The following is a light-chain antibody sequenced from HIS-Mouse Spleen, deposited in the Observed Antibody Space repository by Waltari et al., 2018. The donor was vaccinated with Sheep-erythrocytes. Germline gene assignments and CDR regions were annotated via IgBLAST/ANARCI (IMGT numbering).Light chain of an antibody. CDR2: DAS. CDR1: KDISNY. Sequence: DIQMTQSPSSLSASVGDRVTITCQASKDISNYLNWYQQKPGKAPKLLIYDASNLETGVPSRFSGSGSGTDSTFTISSLQPEDIATYYCQQYDNLLTFGGGTKVEIK. V-gene: IGKV1-33*01. J-gene: IGKJ4*01. CDR3: QQYDNLLT.